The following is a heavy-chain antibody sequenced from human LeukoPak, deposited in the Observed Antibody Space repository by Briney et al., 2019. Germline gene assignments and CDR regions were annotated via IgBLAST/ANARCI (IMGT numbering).Heavy chain of an antibody. CDR2: IYYSGST. V-gene: IGHV4-59*01. CDR1: GGSISSNY. D-gene: IGHD6-13*01. CDR3: ARAVGGAAAGLFDP. J-gene: IGHJ5*02. Sequence: SETLSLTCTVSGGSISSNYWSWIRQPPGKGLEWIGYIYYSGSTNYNPSLKSRVTISVDTSKNQFSLKLSSVTAADTAVYYCARAVGGAAAGLFDPWGQGTLVTVSS.